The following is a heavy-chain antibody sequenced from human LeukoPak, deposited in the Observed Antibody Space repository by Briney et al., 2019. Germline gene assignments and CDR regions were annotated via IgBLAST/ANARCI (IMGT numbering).Heavy chain of an antibody. V-gene: IGHV4-38-2*01. D-gene: IGHD4-11*01. CDR2: IYYSGNT. CDR1: GYSITNGYY. J-gene: IGHJ4*02. CDR3: ARRYSNYFFDY. Sequence: SETLSLTCGVSGYSITNGYYLAWIRQPPGKGLEWIGNIYYSGNTYYNPSLKSRVTISVDTSKNQFSLMVSSVTAADTAVYYCARRYSNYFFDYWGQGTLVTVSS.